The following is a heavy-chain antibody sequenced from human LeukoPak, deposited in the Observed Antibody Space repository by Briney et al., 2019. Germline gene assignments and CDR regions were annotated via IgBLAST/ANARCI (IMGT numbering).Heavy chain of an antibody. Sequence: PGGSLRLSCAASGFTFSSYAMSWVPQAPGKGLEWVSAISSSGDTYYAGSVKGRFTISRDNSKNTLFLQMNRLRAEDTAVYYCAKDAVGATAYYFDWWGQGTLVTVSS. V-gene: IGHV3-23*01. D-gene: IGHD1-26*01. CDR3: AKDAVGATAYYFDW. CDR1: GFTFSSYA. CDR2: ISSSGDT. J-gene: IGHJ4*02.